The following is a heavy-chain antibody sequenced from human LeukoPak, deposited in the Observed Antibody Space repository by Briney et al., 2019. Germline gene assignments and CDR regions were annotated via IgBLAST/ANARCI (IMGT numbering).Heavy chain of an antibody. J-gene: IGHJ4*02. D-gene: IGHD3-10*01. CDR1: GFTSSNYA. V-gene: IGHV3-23*01. Sequence: GGSLRLSCAASGFTSSNYAMTWVRQAPGKGLERVSSITGSGANTYYADSVKGRFTISRDNSKRILYLQMNSLRAEDTAVYYCAKGRGLFPSSNDYWGQGTLVTVSS. CDR3: AKGRGLFPSSNDY. CDR2: ITGSGANT.